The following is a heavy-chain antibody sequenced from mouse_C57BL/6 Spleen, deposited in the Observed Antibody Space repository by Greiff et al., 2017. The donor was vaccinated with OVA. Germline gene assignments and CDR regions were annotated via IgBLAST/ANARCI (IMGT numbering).Heavy chain of an antibody. CDR2: ISPRDGST. V-gene: IGHV1-78*01. Sequence: VQLQQSDAELVQPGASVQISCKVSGYTFTDHTIHWMKQRHEQGLVWIGYISPRDGSTKYNEKFKGKATLTADKSSSTAYMQLNSLTSEDSAVYFCARSMRLLLDYWGQGTTLTVSS. D-gene: IGHD2-3*01. CDR3: ARSMRLLLDY. J-gene: IGHJ2*01. CDR1: GYTFTDHT.